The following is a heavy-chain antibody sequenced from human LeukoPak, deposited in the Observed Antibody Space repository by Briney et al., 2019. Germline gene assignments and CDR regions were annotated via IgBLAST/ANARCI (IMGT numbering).Heavy chain of an antibody. CDR3: ARDIVVVTANDYYCGMDV. Sequence: ASVKVSCKASGYTFTSYGISWVRQAPGQGLEWMGWISAYNGDTNYAQKLQGRVTMTTDTSTSTAYMELRSLRSDDTAVYYCARDIVVVTANDYYCGMDVWGQGTTVTVSS. D-gene: IGHD2-21*02. V-gene: IGHV1-18*01. CDR2: ISAYNGDT. J-gene: IGHJ6*02. CDR1: GYTFTSYG.